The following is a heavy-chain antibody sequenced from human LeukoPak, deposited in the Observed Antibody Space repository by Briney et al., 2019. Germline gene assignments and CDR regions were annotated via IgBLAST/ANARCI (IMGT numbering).Heavy chain of an antibody. Sequence: GGSLRLSCAASGFTFSSYGMHWVRQAPGKGLEWVAVISYDGSNKYYADSVKGRFTISRDNSKNTLYLQMNSLRAEDTAVYYCAKAWYSGSSATGYWGQGTLVTVSS. CDR3: AKAWYSGSSATGY. J-gene: IGHJ4*02. CDR1: GFTFSSYG. CDR2: ISYDGSNK. V-gene: IGHV3-30*18. D-gene: IGHD1-26*01.